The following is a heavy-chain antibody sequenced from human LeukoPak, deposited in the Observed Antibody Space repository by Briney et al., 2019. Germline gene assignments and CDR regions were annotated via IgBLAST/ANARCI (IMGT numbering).Heavy chain of an antibody. V-gene: IGHV3-21*03. CDR2: ISSSSSYI. Sequence: GGSLRLSCAASGFTFSSYSMNWVRQAPGKGLEWVSSISSSSSYIYYADSVKGRFTISRDNAKNSLYLQMNSLKTEDTAVYYCTTDPLIAAIDYWGQGTLVTVSS. J-gene: IGHJ4*02. CDR3: TTDPLIAAIDY. D-gene: IGHD6-25*01. CDR1: GFTFSSYS.